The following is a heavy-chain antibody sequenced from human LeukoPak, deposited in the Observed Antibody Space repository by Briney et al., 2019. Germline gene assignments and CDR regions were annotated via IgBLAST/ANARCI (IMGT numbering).Heavy chain of an antibody. CDR1: GDSISGNY. J-gene: IGHJ4*02. CDR2: IYYSGST. CDR3: ARLGDGDNLRYFDY. D-gene: IGHD5-24*01. Sequence: SETLSLTCTVSGDSISGNYWTWIRQPPRKGLEWIGYIYYSGSTNYNASLKSRVTISVDTSKNQFSLKLSSVTAADTAVYYCARLGDGDNLRYFDYWGQGTLVTVSS. V-gene: IGHV4-59*08.